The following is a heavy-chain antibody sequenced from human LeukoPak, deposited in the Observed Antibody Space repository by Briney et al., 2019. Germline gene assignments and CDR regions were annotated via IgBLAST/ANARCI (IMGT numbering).Heavy chain of an antibody. CDR1: GGSFSGYY. Sequence: SETLSLTCAVYGGSFSGYYWSWIRQPPGKGLEWIGEINHSGSTNYNPSLKSRVTISVDTSKNQFSLKLSSVTATDTAVYYCARLGRRDDYWGQGTLVTVSS. CDR3: ARLGRRDDY. J-gene: IGHJ4*02. CDR2: INHSGST. V-gene: IGHV4-34*01. D-gene: IGHD7-27*01.